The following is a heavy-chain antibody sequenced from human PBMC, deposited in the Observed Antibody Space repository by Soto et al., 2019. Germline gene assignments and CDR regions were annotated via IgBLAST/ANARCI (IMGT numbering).Heavy chain of an antibody. Sequence: SETLSLTCDVYSGSFSGYIWTWIRQTPGKGLQWIGQINHSGSANYNPSLQSRVTISVHTSNSQFSRELSSVTAADTAVYYCVRGLITGSQYSGGWYDFDSWGQGTQVTVSS. CDR3: VRGLITGSQYSGGWYDFDS. CDR2: INHSGSA. V-gene: IGHV4-34*01. D-gene: IGHD6-19*01. J-gene: IGHJ4*02. CDR1: SGSFSGYI.